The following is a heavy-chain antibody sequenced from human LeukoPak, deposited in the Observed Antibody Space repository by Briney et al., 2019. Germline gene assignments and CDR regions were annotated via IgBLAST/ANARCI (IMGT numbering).Heavy chain of an antibody. CDR2: INPNSGGT. Sequence: GASVKVSCKASGYTFTSYGISWVRQAPGQGLEWMGWINPNSGGTNYAQKFQGRVTMTRDTSISTAYMELSRLRSDDTAVYYCARDRDDSSGYYLYYYYMDVWGKGTTVTVSS. V-gene: IGHV1-2*02. J-gene: IGHJ6*03. CDR3: ARDRDDSSGYYLYYYYMDV. CDR1: GYTFTSYG. D-gene: IGHD3-22*01.